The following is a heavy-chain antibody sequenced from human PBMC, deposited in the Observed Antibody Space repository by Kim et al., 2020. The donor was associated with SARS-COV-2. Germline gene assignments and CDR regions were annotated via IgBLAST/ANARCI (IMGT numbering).Heavy chain of an antibody. CDR3: ALIGSGSSQVNYYFDY. D-gene: IGHD3-10*01. J-gene: IGHJ4*02. V-gene: IGHV3-43*01. Sequence: SVKGRFTIYRDNSKNSLYLQMNSLRTEDTALYYCALIGSGSSQVNYYFDYWGQGTLVTVSS.